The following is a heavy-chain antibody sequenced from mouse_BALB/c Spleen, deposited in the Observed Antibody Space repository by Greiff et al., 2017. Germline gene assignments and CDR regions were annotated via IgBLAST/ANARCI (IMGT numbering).Heavy chain of an antibody. CDR2: INPSSGYT. V-gene: IGHV1-4*01. CDR3: ARFLYDYAFAY. D-gene: IGHD2-4*01. J-gene: IGHJ3*01. CDR1: GYTFTSYT. Sequence: QVQLKQSGAELARPGASVKMSCKASGYTFTSYTMHWVKQRPGQGLEWIGYINPSSGYTNYNQKFKDKATLTADKSSSTAYMQLSSLTSEDSAVYYCARFLYDYAFAYWGQGTLVTVSA.